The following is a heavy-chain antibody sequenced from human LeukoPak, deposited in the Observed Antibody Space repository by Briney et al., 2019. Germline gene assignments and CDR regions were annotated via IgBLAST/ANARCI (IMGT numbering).Heavy chain of an antibody. CDR1: GGSISSYY. CDR2: IYSSGST. D-gene: IGHD5-18*01. CDR3: ARTPRGYSYGHYFDY. Sequence: SETLSLTCTVSGGSISSYYGGWIRHPPGRGLGWISYIYSSGSTKYNPFLKSRVTISVDTSKNQFSLKLSSVTAADTAVYYCARTPRGYSYGHYFDYWGQGTLVTVSS. V-gene: IGHV4-59*13. J-gene: IGHJ4*02.